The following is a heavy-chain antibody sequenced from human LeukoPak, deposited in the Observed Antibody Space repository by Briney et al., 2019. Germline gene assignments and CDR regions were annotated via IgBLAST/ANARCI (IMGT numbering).Heavy chain of an antibody. Sequence: PSETLSLTCTVSSGSISSSSYYWGWIRQPPGKGLEWIGSIYYSGSTYYNPSLKSRVTISVDTSKNQFSLKLSSVTAADTAVYYCARMDTAMYYYYYMDVWGKGTTVTVSS. V-gene: IGHV4-39*07. CDR2: IYYSGST. D-gene: IGHD5-18*01. CDR1: SGSISSSSYY. CDR3: ARMDTAMYYYYYMDV. J-gene: IGHJ6*03.